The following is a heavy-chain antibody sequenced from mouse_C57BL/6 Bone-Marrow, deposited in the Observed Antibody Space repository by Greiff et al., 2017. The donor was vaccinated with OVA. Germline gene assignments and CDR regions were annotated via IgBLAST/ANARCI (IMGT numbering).Heavy chain of an antibody. CDR1: GFTFSSYG. Sequence: EVKLEESGGDLVKPGGSLKLSCAASGFTFSSYGMSWVRQTPDKRLEWVATISSGGSYTYYPDSVKGRFTISRDNAKNTLYLQMSSLKSEDTAMYYCARHVGPYWYFDVWGTGTTVTVSS. CDR2: ISSGGSYT. J-gene: IGHJ1*03. V-gene: IGHV5-6*02. CDR3: ARHVGPYWYFDV.